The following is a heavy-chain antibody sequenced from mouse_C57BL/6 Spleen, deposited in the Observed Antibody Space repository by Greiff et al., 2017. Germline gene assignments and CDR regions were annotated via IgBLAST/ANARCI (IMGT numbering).Heavy chain of an antibody. J-gene: IGHJ2*01. V-gene: IGHV1-52*01. CDR3: ARGYFDY. CDR1: GYTFTSYW. CDR2: IDPSDSET. Sequence: QVQLKEPGAELVRPGSSVKLSCKASGYTFTSYWMHWVKQRPIQGLEWIGNIDPSDSETHYNQKFKDKATLTVDKSSSTAYMQLSSLTSEDSAVYYCARGYFDYWGQGTTLTVSS.